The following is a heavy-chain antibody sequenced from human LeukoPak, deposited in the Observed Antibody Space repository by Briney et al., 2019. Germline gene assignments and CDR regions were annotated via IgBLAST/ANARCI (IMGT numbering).Heavy chain of an antibody. CDR2: ISSSGSII. CDR3: ARRVAAAGSTGLRYIDV. Sequence: KPGGSLRLSCAASGFTFGDYYMSWIRQAPGKGLEWVSYISSSGSIIYYADSVRGRFTITRDNAKNSLSLQMNSLRAEDTAVYYCARRVAAAGSTGLRYIDVWGRGTTVTVSS. J-gene: IGHJ6*03. D-gene: IGHD6-13*01. CDR1: GFTFGDYY. V-gene: IGHV3-11*04.